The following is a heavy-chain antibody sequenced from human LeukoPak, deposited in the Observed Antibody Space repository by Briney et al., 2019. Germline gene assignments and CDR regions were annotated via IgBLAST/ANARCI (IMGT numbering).Heavy chain of an antibody. CDR3: ARVFYYGSGSYKGAFDI. J-gene: IGHJ3*02. CDR1: GGTFSSYA. Sequence: SVKVSCKASGGTFSSYAISWVRQAPGQGLEWMGGIIPIFGTANYAQKIQGRVTITADESTSTAYMELSSLRSEDTAVYYCARVFYYGSGSYKGAFDIRGQGTMVTVSS. CDR2: IIPIFGTA. D-gene: IGHD3-10*01. V-gene: IGHV1-69*13.